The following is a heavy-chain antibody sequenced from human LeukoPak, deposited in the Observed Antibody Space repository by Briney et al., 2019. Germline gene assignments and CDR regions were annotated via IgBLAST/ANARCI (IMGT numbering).Heavy chain of an antibody. CDR1: GVSISSSSYY. CDR3: ARDGIGSSTPFDY. V-gene: IGHV4-61*02. CDR2: TYASGST. Sequence: SETLSLTCSVSGVSISSSSYYWSWIRQPAGKGLEWIGRTYASGSTNYNPSLKSRVTISVDTSKNQFSLKLSSVTAADTAVYYCARDGIGSSTPFDYWGQGTLVTVSS. D-gene: IGHD6-6*01. J-gene: IGHJ4*02.